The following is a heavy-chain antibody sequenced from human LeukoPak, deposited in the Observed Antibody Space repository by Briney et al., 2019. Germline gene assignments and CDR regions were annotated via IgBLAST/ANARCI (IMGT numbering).Heavy chain of an antibody. Sequence: GGSLRLSCTASGFTFGDYAMSWVRQAPGKGLEWVGFIRSKAYGGTTEYAASVKGRFTTSRDDSKSIAYLQMNSLKTEDTAVYYCTRGWVHDAFDIWGQGTMVTVSS. J-gene: IGHJ3*02. CDR1: GFTFGDYA. D-gene: IGHD1-1*01. CDR2: IRSKAYGGTT. CDR3: TRGWVHDAFDI. V-gene: IGHV3-49*04.